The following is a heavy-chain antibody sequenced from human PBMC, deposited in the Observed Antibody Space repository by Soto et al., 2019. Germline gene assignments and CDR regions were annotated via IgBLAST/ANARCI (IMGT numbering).Heavy chain of an antibody. J-gene: IGHJ4*02. CDR3: AKVYLGGSRLCYFDY. CDR1: GFTFSSYA. D-gene: IGHD2-15*01. V-gene: IGHV3-23*01. Sequence: PGGSLRLSCAASGFTFSSYAMSWVRQAPGKGLEWVSAISGSGGSTYYADSVKGRFTISRDNSKNTLYLQMNSLRAEDTAVYYCAKVYLGGSRLCYFDYWGQGTLVTVSS. CDR2: ISGSGGST.